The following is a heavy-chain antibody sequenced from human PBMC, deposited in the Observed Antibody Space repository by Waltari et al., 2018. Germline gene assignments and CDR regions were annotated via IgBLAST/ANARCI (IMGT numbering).Heavy chain of an antibody. J-gene: IGHJ3*02. CDR2: IKKDGIEE. D-gene: IGHD3-22*01. V-gene: IGHV3-7*01. Sequence: EVQLVESGGGLVQPGGSLRLSCAASGFTLSSYWMSWVRQAPGKGLEWGANIKKDGIEEYYVDSVRGRFTISRDNAKSSLYLQMNSLRPEDTAVYYCARDQWFAFDIWGQGTMVTVSS. CDR1: GFTLSSYW. CDR3: ARDQWFAFDI.